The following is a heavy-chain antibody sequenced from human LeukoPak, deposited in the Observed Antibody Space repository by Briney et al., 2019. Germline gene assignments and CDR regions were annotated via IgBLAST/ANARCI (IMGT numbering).Heavy chain of an antibody. V-gene: IGHV4-59*01. CDR1: GGSISSYY. CDR2: IYYSGST. J-gene: IGHJ4*02. D-gene: IGHD6-6*01. CDR3: ARLAEYSSSWPFDY. Sequence: SETLSLTCSVSGGSISSYYWSWIRQPPGKGLEWIGYIYYSGSTNYNPSLKSRVTISVDTSKNQFSLKLSSVTAADSAVYYCARLAEYSSSWPFDYWGQGTLVTVSS.